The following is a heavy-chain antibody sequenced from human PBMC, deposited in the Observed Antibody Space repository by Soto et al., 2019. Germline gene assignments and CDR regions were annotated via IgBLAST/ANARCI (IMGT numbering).Heavy chain of an antibody. D-gene: IGHD6-6*01. CDR1: GFTFSNAW. Sequence: GGSLRLSCAASGFTFSNAWMSWVRQATGKGLEWVGRIKSKTDGGTTDYAAPVKGRFTISRDDSKNTLYLQMNSLKTEDTAVYYCTTDHSRPGEFDYWGQGTLVTVSS. V-gene: IGHV3-15*01. CDR2: IKSKTDGGTT. CDR3: TTDHSRPGEFDY. J-gene: IGHJ4*02.